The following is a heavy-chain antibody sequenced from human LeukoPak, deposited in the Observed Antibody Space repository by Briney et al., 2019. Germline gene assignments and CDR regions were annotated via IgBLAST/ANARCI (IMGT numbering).Heavy chain of an antibody. Sequence: PSETLSLTCTVSGGSISTYYWNWIRQTPEKGLEWIGYIYHSGSTNYNPSLKSRVSISVDMSKNQFSLKLSSVTAADTAVYYCARGRFGELSVDYWGQGTLVTVSS. CDR1: GGSISTYY. J-gene: IGHJ4*02. V-gene: IGHV4-4*09. CDR2: IYHSGST. CDR3: ARGRFGELSVDY. D-gene: IGHD3-10*01.